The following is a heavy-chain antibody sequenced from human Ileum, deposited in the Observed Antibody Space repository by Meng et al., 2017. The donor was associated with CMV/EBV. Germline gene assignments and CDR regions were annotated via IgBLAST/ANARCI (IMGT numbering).Heavy chain of an antibody. D-gene: IGHD6-19*01. V-gene: IGHV1-3*01. CDR3: AREGAVSGLDLDY. Sequence: QVQLVQSGAEMKKPGASVKVSCKASGYTFISNVMHWVRQAPGQRLEWMGWINAGNGHTSYSQNFQGRVTFTRDTFASTVYMELNSLTSEDTAVYYCAREGAVSGLDLDYWGQGSLVTVSS. CDR2: INAGNGHT. J-gene: IGHJ4*02. CDR1: GYTFISNV.